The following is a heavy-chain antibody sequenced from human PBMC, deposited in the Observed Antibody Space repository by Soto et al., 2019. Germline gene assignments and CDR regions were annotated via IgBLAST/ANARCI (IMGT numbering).Heavy chain of an antibody. J-gene: IGHJ4*02. V-gene: IGHV4-61*01. CDR2: IYYSGST. Sequence: SETLSLTCTVSGGSVSNGSYYWSWIRQPPGKGLEWIGYIYYSGSTNYNPSLKSRVTISVDTSKNQFSLKLSSVTAADTAVYYCARVQDGYNLYFDYWGQGTLVTVSS. CDR1: GGSVSNGSYY. CDR3: ARVQDGYNLYFDY. D-gene: IGHD5-12*01.